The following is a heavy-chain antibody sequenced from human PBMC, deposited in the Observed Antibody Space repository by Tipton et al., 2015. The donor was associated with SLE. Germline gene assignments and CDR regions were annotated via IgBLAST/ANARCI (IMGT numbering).Heavy chain of an antibody. Sequence: LSLTCAASGFTFSSYSMNWVRQAPGKGLEWVSYISSSSSTIYYADSVKGRFTISRDNAKNSLYLLMDYLRAEDTAVYYCARDSRGALRDSWGQGTLVPVSS. D-gene: IGHD1-26*01. CDR2: ISSSSSTI. V-gene: IGHV3-48*01. J-gene: IGHJ4*02. CDR1: GFTFSSYS. CDR3: ARDSRGALRDS.